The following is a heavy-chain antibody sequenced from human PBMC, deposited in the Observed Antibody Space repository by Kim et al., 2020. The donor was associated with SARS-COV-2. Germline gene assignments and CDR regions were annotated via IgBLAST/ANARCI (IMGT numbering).Heavy chain of an antibody. CDR2: ISSNGYST. Sequence: GGSLRLSCTASGFTLTNYAMHWVRQAPGKGLEYVAAISSNGYSTYYANFVEGRFTISRDTSKNTLYLQLGSLRAEDKAMYYCAREARNSGNYDYLDYWGQGSLVSVYS. CDR3: AREARNSGNYDYLDY. D-gene: IGHD1-26*01. J-gene: IGHJ4*02. CDR1: GFTLTNYA. V-gene: IGHV3-64*01.